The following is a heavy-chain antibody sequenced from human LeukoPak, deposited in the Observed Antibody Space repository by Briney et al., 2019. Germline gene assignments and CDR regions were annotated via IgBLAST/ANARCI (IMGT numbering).Heavy chain of an antibody. Sequence: PGGSLRLSCAASGFTVTSNYMSWVRQAPGKGLEWVSAIYSGGSTYYGDSVKGRFTISRDNSENRLYLQMNSLRAEDTAVYYCARSNGVTTPDRAFDIWGQGTMVTVSS. CDR2: IYSGGST. D-gene: IGHD3-10*01. V-gene: IGHV3-53*01. CDR3: ARSNGVTTPDRAFDI. CDR1: GFTVTSNY. J-gene: IGHJ3*02.